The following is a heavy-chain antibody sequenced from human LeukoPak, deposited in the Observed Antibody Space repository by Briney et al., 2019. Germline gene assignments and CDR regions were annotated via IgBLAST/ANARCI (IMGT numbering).Heavy chain of an antibody. D-gene: IGHD4-23*01. CDR1: GFTFSSYG. J-gene: IGHJ3*02. V-gene: IGHV3-23*01. CDR3: AKHRWSHDAFDI. CDR2: ISGSGGST. Sequence: GGSLRLSCAASGFTFSSYGMSWVRQAPGKGLEGVSAISGSGGSTYYADSVKGRFTMSRHNSKNTLYLQMNSLRAEDTAVYYCAKHRWSHDAFDIWGQGTMVTVSS.